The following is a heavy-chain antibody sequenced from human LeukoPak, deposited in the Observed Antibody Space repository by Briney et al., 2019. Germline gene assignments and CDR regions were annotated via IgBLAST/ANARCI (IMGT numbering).Heavy chain of an antibody. CDR2: INPSGGST. CDR3: ARDLLTGTGDY. CDR1: GYIFTSYF. D-gene: IGHD1-7*01. V-gene: IGHV1-46*01. Sequence: ASVKVSCKASGYIFTSYFMHWVRQAPGQGLEWMGLINPSGGSTRYAKQFQGRVTMTRVMSTSTVYMELSSLGSADNAAYYCARDLLTGTGDYWGQGTLGTVSA. J-gene: IGHJ4*02.